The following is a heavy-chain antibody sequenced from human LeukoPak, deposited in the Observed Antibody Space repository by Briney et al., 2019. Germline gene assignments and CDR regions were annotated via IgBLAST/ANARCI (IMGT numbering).Heavy chain of an antibody. D-gene: IGHD5-24*01. J-gene: IGHJ4*02. CDR3: AKDDAWLQYGN. Sequence: GESLRLSCAASGFTFSGSGMHWVRQAPGKGLEWVAFIRYHGSDKFYADSVKGRFTISRDNSKGTVYLQMNSLRPEDTAVYYCAKDDAWLQYGNWGRGTLVTVSS. CDR1: GFTFSGSG. CDR2: IRYHGSDK. V-gene: IGHV3-30*02.